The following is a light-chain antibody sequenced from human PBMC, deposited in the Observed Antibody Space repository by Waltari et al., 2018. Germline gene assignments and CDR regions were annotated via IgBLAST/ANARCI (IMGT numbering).Light chain of an antibody. Sequence: DIQMTQSPSSLSASIGDRVTITCRASQSVSTYLSWYQQKPGKAPTLLIYPASNLQSGVPSRFSGSASGTHFTLTISSLQPEHFANYFCQQSDSTPRTLGQRTNVQLQ. CDR2: PAS. V-gene: IGKV1-39*01. J-gene: IGKJ1*01. CDR3: QQSDSTPRT. CDR1: QSVSTY.